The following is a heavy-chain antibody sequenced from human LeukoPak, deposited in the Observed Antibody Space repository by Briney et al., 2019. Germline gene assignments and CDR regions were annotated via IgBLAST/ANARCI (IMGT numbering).Heavy chain of an antibody. J-gene: IGHJ4*02. V-gene: IGHV3-7*01. CDR3: ARDRRSSGWYDFDY. CDR2: IKQDGSEK. Sequence: GGSLRLSCAASGFTFSSYWMSWVRQAPGKGLEWVANIKQDGSEKYYVDSVKGRFTISRDNAKNSLYLQINSLRAEDTAVYYCARDRRSSGWYDFDYXXXGXLVTVSS. D-gene: IGHD6-19*01. CDR1: GFTFSSYW.